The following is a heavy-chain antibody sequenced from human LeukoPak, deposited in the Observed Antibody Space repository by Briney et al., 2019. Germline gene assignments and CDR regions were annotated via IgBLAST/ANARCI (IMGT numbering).Heavy chain of an antibody. J-gene: IGHJ4*02. V-gene: IGHV3-21*01. Sequence: GGSLRLSCAASGFIFSSYSMNWVRQAPGKGLEWVSSISSSSSYIYYADSVKGRFTIPRDNAKNSLYLQMNSLRAEDTAVYYCARVKQQLVFDYWGQGTLVTVSS. D-gene: IGHD6-13*01. CDR2: ISSSSSYI. CDR1: GFIFSSYS. CDR3: ARVKQQLVFDY.